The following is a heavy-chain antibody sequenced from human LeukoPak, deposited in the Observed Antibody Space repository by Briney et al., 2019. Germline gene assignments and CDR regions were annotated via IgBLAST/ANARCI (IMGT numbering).Heavy chain of an antibody. CDR2: ISASGGST. V-gene: IGHV3-23*01. CDR1: GFTFSSYG. Sequence: GGTLRLSCAASGFTFSSYGMSWVRQAPGKGLKWVSDISASGGSTYYADSVKGRFTISRDNAKNSLYLQMNSLRAEDMAVYYRARDRPYDSSGYRNDYWGQGTLVTVSS. D-gene: IGHD3-22*01. J-gene: IGHJ4*02. CDR3: ARDRPYDSSGYRNDY.